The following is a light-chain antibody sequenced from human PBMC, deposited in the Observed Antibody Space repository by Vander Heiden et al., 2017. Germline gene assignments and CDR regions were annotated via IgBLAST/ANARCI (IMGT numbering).Light chain of an antibody. J-gene: IGLJ3*02. Sequence: SYELPQPPSVSASPGQTATITCSGDQSGNKHACWYQQKPGQSPVLFIYRDTKRPAGITERVSGSNSGNTATLTISGTQAMDEADYYCQVWDGTTAWVFGGGTKLTVL. CDR3: QVWDGTTAWV. CDR1: QSGNKH. V-gene: IGLV3-1*01. CDR2: RDT.